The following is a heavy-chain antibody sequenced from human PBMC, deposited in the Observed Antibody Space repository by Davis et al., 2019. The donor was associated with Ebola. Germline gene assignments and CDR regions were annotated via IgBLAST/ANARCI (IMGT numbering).Heavy chain of an antibody. V-gene: IGHV4-30-4*01. Sequence: SETLSLTCTVSGGSISSGDYYWSWIRQPPGKGLEWIGYIYYSGSTYYNPSLKSRVTISVDTSKNQFSLKLSSVTAADTAVYYCARGPSVWWFDYWGQGTLVTVSS. CDR3: ARGPSVWWFDY. CDR1: GGSISSGDYY. D-gene: IGHD2-21*01. J-gene: IGHJ4*02. CDR2: IYYSGST.